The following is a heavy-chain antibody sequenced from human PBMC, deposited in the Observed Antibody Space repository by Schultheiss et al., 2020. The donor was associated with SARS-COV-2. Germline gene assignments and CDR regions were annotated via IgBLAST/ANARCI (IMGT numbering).Heavy chain of an antibody. V-gene: IGHV3-7*01. Sequence: GGSLRLSCAASGFTFSSYAMSWVRQAPGKGLEWVANIKQDGSEKYYVDSVKGRFTISRDNSKNTLYLQMNSLRAEDTAVYYCAKDSANWGDCSSTSCYSNWFDPWGQGTLVTVSS. CDR2: IKQDGSEK. D-gene: IGHD2-2*01. CDR3: AKDSANWGDCSSTSCYSNWFDP. CDR1: GFTFSSYA. J-gene: IGHJ5*02.